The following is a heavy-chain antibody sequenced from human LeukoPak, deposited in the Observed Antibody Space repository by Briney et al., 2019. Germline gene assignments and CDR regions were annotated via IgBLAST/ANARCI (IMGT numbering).Heavy chain of an antibody. V-gene: IGHV3-7*01. D-gene: IGHD5-24*01. Sequence: PGGSLRLSCAAFRFIFSSYWMSWVRQAPGKGLEWVAHIKQDGSEKYYVDSVKGRFTISRDNAKNSLYLQMNSLRAEDTAVYYCARRRDGYNWGGFDYWGQGTLVTVSS. CDR3: ARRRDGYNWGGFDY. CDR2: IKQDGSEK. CDR1: RFIFSSYW. J-gene: IGHJ4*02.